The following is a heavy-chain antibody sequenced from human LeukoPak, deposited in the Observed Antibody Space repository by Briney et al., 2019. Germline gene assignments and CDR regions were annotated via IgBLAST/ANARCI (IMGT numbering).Heavy chain of an antibody. Sequence: ASVKVSCKASGYTFTSYDINWVRQAPGQGLEWMGWMNPNSGNTGYAQKFQGRVTMTRNTSISTAYMELSSLRSEDAAVYYCARGLYSSSWYSYYYYYMDVWGKGTTVTISS. D-gene: IGHD6-13*01. CDR3: ARGLYSSSWYSYYYYYMDV. J-gene: IGHJ6*03. V-gene: IGHV1-8*01. CDR2: MNPNSGNT. CDR1: GYTFTSYD.